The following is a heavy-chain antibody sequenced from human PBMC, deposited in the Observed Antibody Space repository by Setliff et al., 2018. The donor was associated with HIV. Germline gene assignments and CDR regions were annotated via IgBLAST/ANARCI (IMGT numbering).Heavy chain of an antibody. CDR1: GISASLNY. J-gene: IGHJ6*02. CDR3: ARASGCIAGVCYAYSYYALDV. D-gene: IGHD2-8*02. Sequence: PGGSLRLSCAVSGISASLNYMSWVRQAPGKGQEWVSRTNNDVTTTNYADSVKGRFTISRDNAKNTLYLQMNSLRAEDTAVYYCARASGCIAGVCYAYSYYALDVWGQVTTVTVSS. V-gene: IGHV3-74*01. CDR2: TNNDVTTT.